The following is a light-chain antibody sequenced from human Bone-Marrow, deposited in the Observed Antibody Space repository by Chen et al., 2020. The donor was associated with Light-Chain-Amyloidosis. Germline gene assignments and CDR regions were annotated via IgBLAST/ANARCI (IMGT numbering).Light chain of an antibody. J-gene: IGLJ2*01. CDR2: RDT. Sequence: SYELTQPPSVSVSPGQTARITCSGDDLPTKYAYWYQQEPGQAPVLVIHRDTDRPSGISELFSGASSGTTATLTISGVQAEDEADYHCQSAESSGTYEVIFGGGTKLTVL. CDR3: QSAESSGTYEVI. CDR1: DLPTKY. V-gene: IGLV3-25*03.